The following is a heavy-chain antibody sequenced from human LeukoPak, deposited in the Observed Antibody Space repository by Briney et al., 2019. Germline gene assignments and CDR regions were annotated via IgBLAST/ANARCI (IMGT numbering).Heavy chain of an antibody. V-gene: IGHV3-30*02. CDR2: IRYDAYDK. D-gene: IGHD2-2*02. CDR3: AKVPYCSTTSCYREPLDY. Sequence: GGSLRLSCAASGFTFSSYEMNWVRQAPGKGLEWVAFIRYDAYDKYYADSVKGRFTISRDNPKNTLYLQMNSLRPEDSAVYYCAKVPYCSTTSCYREPLDYWGQGTLVTVSS. J-gene: IGHJ4*02. CDR1: GFTFSSYE.